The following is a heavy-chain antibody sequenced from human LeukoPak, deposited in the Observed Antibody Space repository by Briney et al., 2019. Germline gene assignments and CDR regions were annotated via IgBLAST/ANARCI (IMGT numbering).Heavy chain of an antibody. CDR2: IIPIFGTA. Sequence: GASVKVSYRASGGTFIIYAISWVRQAPGQGLEWMGGIIPIFGTANYAQKFQGRVTITADKSTSTAYMELSSLRSEDTAVYYCARGRPTTSIAAAGVNWFDPWGQGTLVTVSS. D-gene: IGHD6-13*01. CDR3: ARGRPTTSIAAAGVNWFDP. V-gene: IGHV1-69*06. CDR1: GGTFIIYA. J-gene: IGHJ5*02.